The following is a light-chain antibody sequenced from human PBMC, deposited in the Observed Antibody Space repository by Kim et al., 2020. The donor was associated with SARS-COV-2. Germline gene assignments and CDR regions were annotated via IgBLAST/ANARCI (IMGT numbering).Light chain of an antibody. CDR1: SIGSKS. CDR3: QVWDSSSDHRVV. J-gene: IGLJ2*01. CDR2: YDS. V-gene: IGLV3-21*04. Sequence: SYVLIQPPSVSVAPGKTARVSCGGNSIGSKSVHWYQQKSGQAPVLVMYYDSDRPSGIPERFSGSNSGNTATLTISRVEAGDEADYYCQVWDSSSDHRVVFGGGTKLTVL.